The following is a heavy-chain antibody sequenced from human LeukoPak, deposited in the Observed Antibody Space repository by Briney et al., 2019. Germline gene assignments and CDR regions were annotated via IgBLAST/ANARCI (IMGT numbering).Heavy chain of an antibody. V-gene: IGHV3-23*01. CDR1: GFKFSTFA. Sequence: GGSLRLSCEASGFKFSTFAMSWVRQAPGKGLEWVSAIRVTDDATYVAAAVKGRFTISRDNSKNTLYLQMNSLTVEDTAVYYCAKDRGRSSGWYPFEGLSNWGQGALVAVSS. J-gene: IGHJ4*02. D-gene: IGHD6-19*01. CDR2: IRVTDDAT. CDR3: AKDRGRSSGWYPFEGLSN.